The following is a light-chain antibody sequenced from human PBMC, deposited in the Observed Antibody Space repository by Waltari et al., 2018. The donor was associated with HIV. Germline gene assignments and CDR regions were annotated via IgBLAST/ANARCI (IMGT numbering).Light chain of an antibody. CDR3: QQYNRYSPWT. Sequence: DIQMTQSPSTLSASVGDRVTITCRASQSISSWLAWYQQKPGKAPKLLIYKACSLESGVPSRFSGSGSGTEFTLTISSLQPDDFATYYCQQYNRYSPWTFGQGTKVEIK. V-gene: IGKV1-5*03. CDR2: KAC. CDR1: QSISSW. J-gene: IGKJ1*01.